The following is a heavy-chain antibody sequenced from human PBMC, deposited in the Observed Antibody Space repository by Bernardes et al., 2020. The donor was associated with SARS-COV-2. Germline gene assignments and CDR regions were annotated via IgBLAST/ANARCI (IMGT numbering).Heavy chain of an antibody. D-gene: IGHD1-26*01. J-gene: IGHJ5*02. CDR3: ARHPRRLQVSGSWFDP. V-gene: IGHV4-39*01. CDR2: IYYMGGT. Sequence: SETLSLTCTVSGDSISSRTCYLGWIRQSAGKGLEWIGIIYYMGGTYYNPSLKGRVTISVDKSKHQFSLRLSSPTAADAGVYYCARHPRRLQVSGSWFDPWGQGNLVHVS. CDR1: GDSISSRTCY.